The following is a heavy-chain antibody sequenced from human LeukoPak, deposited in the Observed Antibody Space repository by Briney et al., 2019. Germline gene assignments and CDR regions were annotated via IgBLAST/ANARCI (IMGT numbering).Heavy chain of an antibody. J-gene: IGHJ4*02. Sequence: SGGSLRLSCAASGFTFSSYAMHWVRQAPGKGLEWVAVISYDGSNKYYADSVKGRFTISRDNSKNTLYLQMNSLRAEDTAVYYCTRDIRLDYWGQGTLVTVSS. CDR2: ISYDGSNK. D-gene: IGHD5-12*01. CDR1: GFTFSSYA. CDR3: TRDIRLDY. V-gene: IGHV3-30-3*01.